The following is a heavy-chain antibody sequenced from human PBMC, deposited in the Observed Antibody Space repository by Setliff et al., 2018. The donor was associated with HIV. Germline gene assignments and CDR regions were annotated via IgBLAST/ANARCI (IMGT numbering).Heavy chain of an antibody. J-gene: IGHJ5*02. Sequence: ASVKASCKASGYSFTSYGINWVRQAPGQGLEWMGWISPYNGNTDYAQNFQGRVTMTTDTSTSTVYMELRSLISDDTAVYYCARGVLITFGYQNWFDPWGQGTLVTVSS. D-gene: IGHD3-16*01. V-gene: IGHV1-18*01. CDR2: ISPYNGNT. CDR3: ARGVLITFGYQNWFDP. CDR1: GYSFTSYG.